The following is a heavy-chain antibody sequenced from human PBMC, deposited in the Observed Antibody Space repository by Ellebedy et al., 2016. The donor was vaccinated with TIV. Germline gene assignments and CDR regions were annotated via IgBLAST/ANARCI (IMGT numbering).Heavy chain of an antibody. CDR1: GLIFSNSW. CDR3: ARHTDYALDY. Sequence: GESLKISCAASGLIFSNSWMNWVRQALRKGLEWVAKMSQDGREKCYVDSVKCRLTISRDNAKNSLHLRMNGLRDEDTAVYYCARHTDYALDYWGQGALVTVSS. V-gene: IGHV3-7*01. CDR2: MSQDGREK. D-gene: IGHD4-17*01. J-gene: IGHJ4*02.